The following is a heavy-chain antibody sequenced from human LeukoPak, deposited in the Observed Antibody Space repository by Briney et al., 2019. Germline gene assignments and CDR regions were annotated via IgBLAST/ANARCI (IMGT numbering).Heavy chain of an antibody. CDR3: ASGYYDFWSGIADMMDV. V-gene: IGHV1-69*01. Sequence: ASVKVSCKASGGTFSSYAISWVRQAPGQGLEWMGGIIPIFGTANYAQKFQGRVTITADESTSTAYMELSSLRSEDTAVYYCASGYYDFWSGIADMMDVWGQGTTVTVSS. CDR1: GGTFSSYA. CDR2: IIPIFGTA. D-gene: IGHD3-3*01. J-gene: IGHJ6*02.